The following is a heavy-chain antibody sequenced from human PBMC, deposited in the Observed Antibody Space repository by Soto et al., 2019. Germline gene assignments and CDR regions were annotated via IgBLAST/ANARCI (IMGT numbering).Heavy chain of an antibody. D-gene: IGHD2-15*01. CDR3: ARDGDKLLSRGYKWFDP. CDR1: GGSISSSNW. Sequence: PSETLSLTCAVSGGSISSSNWWSWVRQPPGKGLEWIGEIYHSGSTNYNPSLKSRVTISVDKSKNQFSLKLSSVTAADTAVYYCARDGDKLLSRGYKWFDPWGQGTLVTVSS. V-gene: IGHV4-4*02. CDR2: IYHSGST. J-gene: IGHJ5*02.